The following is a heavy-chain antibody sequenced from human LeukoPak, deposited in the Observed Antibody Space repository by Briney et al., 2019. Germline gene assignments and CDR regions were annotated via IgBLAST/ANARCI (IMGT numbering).Heavy chain of an antibody. CDR3: ARAAHRTYSGYYGY. CDR1: GFTFSSYW. Sequence: GGSMRLSCAASGFTFSSYWMHWVRQAPGKGLVWVSRINSDGSSTSYADSVKGRFTISRDNAKNTLYLQMNSLRAEDTAVYYCARAAHRTYSGYYGYWGQGTLVTVSS. J-gene: IGHJ4*02. CDR2: INSDGSST. V-gene: IGHV3-74*01. D-gene: IGHD5-12*01.